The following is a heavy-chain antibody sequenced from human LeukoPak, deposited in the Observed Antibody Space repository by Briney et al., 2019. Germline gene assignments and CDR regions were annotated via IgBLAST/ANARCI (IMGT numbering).Heavy chain of an antibody. J-gene: IGHJ4*02. Sequence: GGSLRLSCAASGFTASTNHLSWVRQAPGKGLEWVSAISGSGGSTYYADSVKGRFTISRDNSKNTLYLQMNSLRAEDTAVYYCAEYGDYSYFDYWGQGTLATVSS. CDR2: ISGSGGST. CDR1: GFTASTNH. V-gene: IGHV3-23*01. CDR3: AEYGDYSYFDY. D-gene: IGHD4-17*01.